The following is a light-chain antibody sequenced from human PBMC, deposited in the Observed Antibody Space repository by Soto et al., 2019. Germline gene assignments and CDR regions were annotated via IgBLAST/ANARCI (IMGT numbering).Light chain of an antibody. J-gene: IGKJ1*01. CDR1: QSVANY. CDR3: QQRANWPGT. V-gene: IGKV3-11*01. Sequence: IVLIQSPATLSLSPGERATLSCRASQSVANYLAWYQQKPGQAPRLLLYDTSNRATDIPARFSGSGSGTDFTLTISSLEPEEFAIYYCQQRANWPGTFGKGTKVEVK. CDR2: DTS.